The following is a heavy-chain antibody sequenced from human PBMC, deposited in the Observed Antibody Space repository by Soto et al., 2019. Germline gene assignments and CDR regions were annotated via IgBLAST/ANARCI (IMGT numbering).Heavy chain of an antibody. CDR2: IIPIFGTA. CDR1: GGTFSSYA. D-gene: IGHD1-20*01. V-gene: IGHV1-69*01. J-gene: IGHJ6*02. Sequence: QVQLVQSEAEVKKPGSSVKVSCKASGGTFSSYAISWVRQAPGQGREWMGGIIPIFGTANYAQKFQGRVTITAEESKSTAYMELSSLRAEDTGVYYCEGVQTPTITIYFYSVIDVWGQGKTV. CDR3: EGVQTPTITIYFYSVIDV.